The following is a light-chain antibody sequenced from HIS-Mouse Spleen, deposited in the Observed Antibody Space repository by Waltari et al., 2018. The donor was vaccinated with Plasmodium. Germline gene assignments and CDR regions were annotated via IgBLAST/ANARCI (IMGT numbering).Light chain of an antibody. CDR2: GAS. Sequence: EIVLTQSPGTLSLSPGVRATLSSRASQSVSSTYLAWYQQKPGQAPRLLIYGASSRATGIPDRFSGSGSGTDFTLTISRLEPEDFAVYYCQQYGSSPYTFGQGTKLEIK. J-gene: IGKJ2*01. CDR3: QQYGSSPYT. V-gene: IGKV3-20*01. CDR1: QSVSSTY.